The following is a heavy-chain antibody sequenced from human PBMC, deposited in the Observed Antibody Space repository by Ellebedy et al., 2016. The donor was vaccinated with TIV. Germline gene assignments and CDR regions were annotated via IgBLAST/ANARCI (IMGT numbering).Heavy chain of an antibody. CDR3: VEIVSGGASFDP. D-gene: IGHD5-12*01. CDR1: GASVSSYF. CDR2: ITPSGST. Sequence: MPSETLSLTCTASGASVSSYFWSWIRQSPGKGLEWIGYITPSGSTNYNPSLKSRVTMSRDPSKNSLSLHLASVTTTDTAIYYCVEIVSGGASFDPWGQGILVTVSS. V-gene: IGHV4-59*02. J-gene: IGHJ5*02.